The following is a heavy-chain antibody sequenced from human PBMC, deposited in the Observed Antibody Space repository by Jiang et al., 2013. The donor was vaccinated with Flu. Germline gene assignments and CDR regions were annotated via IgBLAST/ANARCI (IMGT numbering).Heavy chain of an antibody. Sequence: GPGLVKPSETLSLNCSVSGGSISGYYWSWIRQPPGKGLEWIAYIYDTGSTNYNPSLKSRVTISLDTSKNQFSLKLNSVTAADTALYYCARLHVGRFDSWGQGTLVTVSS. J-gene: IGHJ5*01. D-gene: IGHD2-15*01. CDR2: IYDTGST. CDR1: GGSISGYY. CDR3: ARLHVGRFDS. V-gene: IGHV4-59*08.